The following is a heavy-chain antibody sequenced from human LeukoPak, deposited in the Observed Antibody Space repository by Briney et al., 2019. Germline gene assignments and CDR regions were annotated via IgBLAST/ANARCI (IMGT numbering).Heavy chain of an antibody. D-gene: IGHD3-16*01. J-gene: IGHJ3*02. CDR3: ARPYPRLDDAFDI. Sequence: ASVKVSCKASGYTFTSYDINWVRQATGQGLEWMGWMNPNSGNTGYAQKFQGRVTMTRNTSISTAYMKLSSLRSEDTAVYYCARPYPRLDDAFDIWGQGTMVTVSS. CDR2: MNPNSGNT. CDR1: GYTFTSYD. V-gene: IGHV1-8*02.